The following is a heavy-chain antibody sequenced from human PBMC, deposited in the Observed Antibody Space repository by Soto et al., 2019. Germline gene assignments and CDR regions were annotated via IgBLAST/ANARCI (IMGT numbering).Heavy chain of an antibody. Sequence: GGSLRLSCAASGFTFSSYAMSWVRQAPGKGLEWVSAISGSGGSTYYADSVKGRFTISRDNSKNTLYLQMNSLRAEDPAVYYCAKGLVVAATGNWFDPLGQGTLVTVSS. V-gene: IGHV3-23*01. J-gene: IGHJ5*02. CDR1: GFTFSSYA. CDR3: AKGLVVAATGNWFDP. D-gene: IGHD2-15*01. CDR2: ISGSGGST.